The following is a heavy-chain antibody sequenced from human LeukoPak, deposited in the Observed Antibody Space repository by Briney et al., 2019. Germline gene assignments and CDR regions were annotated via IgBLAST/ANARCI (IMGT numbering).Heavy chain of an antibody. V-gene: IGHV4-59*01. Sequence: SETLSLTCTVSGGSISSYYWNWIHKPPGRGLDGIGYIYYSRSTNYNPSLKSRVTISVDASKNQFSLKVSSVTAADTAVYYCARGESSASNWFDPWGQGTLVTVSS. CDR1: GGSISSYY. CDR3: ARGESSASNWFDP. J-gene: IGHJ5*02. D-gene: IGHD3-22*01. CDR2: IYYSRST.